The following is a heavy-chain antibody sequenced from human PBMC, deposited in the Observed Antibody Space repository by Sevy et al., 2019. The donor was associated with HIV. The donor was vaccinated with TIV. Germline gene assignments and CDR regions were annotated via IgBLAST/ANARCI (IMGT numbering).Heavy chain of an antibody. D-gene: IGHD3-3*01. V-gene: IGHV1-8*01. CDR2: MSPNTGAT. CDR3: EGGGNGDFWSYEYYYYGMDV. Sequence: ASVKVSCAASGYTFTTYDINWVRQAPGQGLEWMGWMSPNTGATGFAQKFQGRVTLTRNKSITTAYMELSSLTYEDTAIYYCEGGGNGDFWSYEYYYYGMDVWGQGTTVTVSS. CDR1: GYTFTTYD. J-gene: IGHJ6*02.